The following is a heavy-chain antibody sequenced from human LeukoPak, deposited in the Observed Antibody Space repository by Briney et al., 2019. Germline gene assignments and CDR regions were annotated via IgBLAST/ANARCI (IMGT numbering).Heavy chain of an antibody. CDR3: AGVVTAIFSVHYYYYMDV. J-gene: IGHJ6*03. CDR2: IIPIFGTA. D-gene: IGHD2-21*02. Sequence: GSSVKVSCKASGGTFSSYAISWVRQAPGQGLEWMGGIIPIFGTANYAQKFQGRVTITADKSTSTAYMELSSLRSEDTAVYYCAGVVTAIFSVHYYYYMDVWGKGTTVTVSS. CDR1: GGTFSSYA. V-gene: IGHV1-69*06.